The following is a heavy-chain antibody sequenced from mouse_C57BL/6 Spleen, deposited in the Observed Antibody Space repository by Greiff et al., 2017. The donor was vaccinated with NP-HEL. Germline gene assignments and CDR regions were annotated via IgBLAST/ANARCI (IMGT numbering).Heavy chain of an antibody. CDR3: ARLLRRYFDV. CDR1: GYAFSSSW. V-gene: IGHV1-82*01. D-gene: IGHD1-2*01. J-gene: IGHJ1*03. CDR2: IYPGDGDP. Sequence: QVQLQQSGPELVKPGASVKISCKASGYAFSSSWMNWVKQRPGKGLEWIGRIYPGDGDPNYNGKFKGKATLTADKSSSTAYMQLSSLTSEDSAVYFCARLLRRYFDVWGTGTTVTVSS.